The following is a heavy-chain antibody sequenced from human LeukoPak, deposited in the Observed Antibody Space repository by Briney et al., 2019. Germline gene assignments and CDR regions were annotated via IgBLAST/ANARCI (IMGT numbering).Heavy chain of an antibody. Sequence: GASVKVSCKASGYTFTGYYMHWVRQAPGQGLEWMGRIIPIFGTANYAQKFQGRVTITTDESTSTAYMELSSLRSEDTAVYYCARGPYCGGDCYRPDWYFDLWGRGTLVTVSS. CDR2: IIPIFGTA. CDR3: ARGPYCGGDCYRPDWYFDL. CDR1: GYTFTGYY. D-gene: IGHD2-21*02. V-gene: IGHV1-69*05. J-gene: IGHJ2*01.